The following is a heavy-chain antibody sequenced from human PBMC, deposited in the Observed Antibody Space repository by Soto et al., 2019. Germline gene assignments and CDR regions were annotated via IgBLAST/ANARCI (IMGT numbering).Heavy chain of an antibody. Sequence: EVQLLASGGGLVQPGGSLRLSCAASGFTFGSYAMNWLRQAPGRGLECVSFISGSGRTTYYADSVKGRFTVSRDNSKNTLYLQMNSLRAEDTALYYCAKFRGPSYAYYSMEVWGKGTTVTVSS. CDR2: ISGSGRTT. J-gene: IGHJ6*03. D-gene: IGHD3-16*01. V-gene: IGHV3-23*01. CDR1: GFTFGSYA. CDR3: AKFRGPSYAYYSMEV.